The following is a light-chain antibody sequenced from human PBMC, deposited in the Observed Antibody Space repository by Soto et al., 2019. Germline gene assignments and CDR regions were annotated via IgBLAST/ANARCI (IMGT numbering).Light chain of an antibody. V-gene: IGLV2-14*01. J-gene: IGLJ1*01. CDR2: EVT. Sequence: QSVLTQPASVSGSPGQSITISCTRTSSDLGDYNYVSWYQHHPGKAPRLIIYEVTNRPSGISYRFSGSKSGNTASLTISGLQAEDEADYYCSSYTSSNTYVFGTGTKLTVL. CDR3: SSYTSSNTYV. CDR1: SSDLGDYNY.